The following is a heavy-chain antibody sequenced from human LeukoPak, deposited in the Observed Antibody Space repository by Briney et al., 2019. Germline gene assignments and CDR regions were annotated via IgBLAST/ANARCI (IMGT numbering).Heavy chain of an antibody. V-gene: IGHV1-8*02. CDR3: VRDYAMDV. J-gene: IGHJ6*02. CDR1: GGTFSSYA. CDR2: MNPNSGNT. Sequence: ASVKVSCKASGGTFSSYAINWVRQATGQGLEWMGWMNPNSGNTGYAQKFQGRVSMTRSTSISTAYMELSSLRSEDTAVYYCVRDYAMDVWGQGTTVTVSS.